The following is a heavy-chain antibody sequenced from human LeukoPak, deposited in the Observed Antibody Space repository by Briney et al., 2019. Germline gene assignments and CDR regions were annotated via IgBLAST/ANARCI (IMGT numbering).Heavy chain of an antibody. CDR2: IIPIFGTA. CDR1: GGTFSSYA. CDR3: ARAPGYNLYYFDY. Sequence: GASVKVSCKASGGTFSSYAISWVRQAPGQGLEWMGGIIPIFGTANYAQKFQGRVTITADESTSTAYMELSSLRSEDTAVYYCARAPGYNLYYFDYWAREPWSPSPQ. J-gene: IGHJ4*02. D-gene: IGHD5-24*01. V-gene: IGHV1-69*01.